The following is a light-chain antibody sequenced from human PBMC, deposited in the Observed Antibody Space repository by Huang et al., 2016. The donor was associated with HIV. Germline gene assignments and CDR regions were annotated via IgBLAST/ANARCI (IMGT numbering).Light chain of an antibody. CDR1: QNINSN. V-gene: IGKV3-15*01. CDR2: GAS. Sequence: EVVMTQSPATLSVSPGERATVSCRASQNINSNLAWYQQKPGQTPRLLIYGASTRATGIPARFSGSGSGTEFTLTISSLQSEDFAVYYCQQYNNWPPVTFGQGTKLEIK. CDR3: QQYNNWPPVT. J-gene: IGKJ2*01.